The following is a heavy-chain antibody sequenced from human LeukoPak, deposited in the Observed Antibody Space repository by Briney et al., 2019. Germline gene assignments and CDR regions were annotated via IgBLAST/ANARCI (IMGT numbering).Heavy chain of an antibody. V-gene: IGHV1-69*06. CDR1: GGTSNRYA. D-gene: IGHD3-16*01. CDR2: IIPMFDTA. CDR3: ARADNWEGAKGD. Sequence: VASVKVSCKASGGTSNRYAISWVRQAPGQGLEWMGGIIPMFDTANYAQRFQGRLTITADKSTSTGYMEQSSLTSEDTAVYYCARADNWEGAKGDWGQGTMVTVSS. J-gene: IGHJ3*01.